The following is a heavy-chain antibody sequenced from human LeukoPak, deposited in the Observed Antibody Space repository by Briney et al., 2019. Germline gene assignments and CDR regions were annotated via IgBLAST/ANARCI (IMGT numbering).Heavy chain of an antibody. Sequence: GGSLRLSCAASGFTFEDYGMSWVRQVPGKGLEWVSGISLNGGSTGYADSVKGRFTISRDNVKNSLYLQMNSLRAEDTAVYYCARDLGYYDSSGYYRGAEYFQHWGQGTLVTVSS. CDR2: ISLNGGST. V-gene: IGHV3-20*04. CDR3: ARDLGYYDSSGYYRGAEYFQH. CDR1: GFTFEDYG. J-gene: IGHJ1*01. D-gene: IGHD3-22*01.